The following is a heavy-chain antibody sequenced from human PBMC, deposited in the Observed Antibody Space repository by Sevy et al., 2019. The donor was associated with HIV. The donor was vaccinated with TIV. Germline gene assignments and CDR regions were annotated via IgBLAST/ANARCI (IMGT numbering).Heavy chain of an antibody. CDR1: GFTFSSYA. V-gene: IGHV3-23*01. Sequence: GGSLRLSCAASGFTFSSYAMSWVRQAPGKGLEWVSAISGSGGSTYYADSVKGRFTISRDNAKNTLYLQMNSLRAEDTAVDYCAKDGAAMATVGGGMDVWGQGTTVTVSS. D-gene: IGHD5-18*01. J-gene: IGHJ6*02. CDR2: ISGSGGST. CDR3: AKDGAAMATVGGGMDV.